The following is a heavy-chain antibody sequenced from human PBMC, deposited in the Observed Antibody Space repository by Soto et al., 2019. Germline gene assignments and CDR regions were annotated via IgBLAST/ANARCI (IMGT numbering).Heavy chain of an antibody. CDR3: NTYYYGSGHGMDV. Sequence: ASVKVSCKASGYTSTSYGISWVRQAPGQGLEWMGWISPYNGNTNYAQKLQGRVTMTTDISTSTAYMELRSLRSDDTAVYYCNTYYYGSGHGMDVWGQGTTVTVSS. J-gene: IGHJ6*02. D-gene: IGHD3-10*01. CDR2: ISPYNGNT. V-gene: IGHV1-18*01. CDR1: GYTSTSYG.